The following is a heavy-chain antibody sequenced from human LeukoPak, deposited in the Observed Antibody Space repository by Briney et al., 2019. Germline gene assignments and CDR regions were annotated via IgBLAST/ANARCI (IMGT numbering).Heavy chain of an antibody. V-gene: IGHV1-8*03. J-gene: IGHJ4*02. CDR3: ARGKGGYDPSDY. D-gene: IGHD5-12*01. Sequence: GASVKVSCKASGYTFTSYDINWVRQATGQGLEWMGWMNPNSGNTGYAQRFQGRVTITRNTSISTAYMELSGLRSEDTAVYYCARGKGGYDPSDYWGQGTLVTVSS. CDR1: GYTFTSYD. CDR2: MNPNSGNT.